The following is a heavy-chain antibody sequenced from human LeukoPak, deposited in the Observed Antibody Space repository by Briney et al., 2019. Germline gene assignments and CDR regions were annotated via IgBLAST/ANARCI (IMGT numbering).Heavy chain of an antibody. CDR1: GGSFSGYY. D-gene: IGHD5-18*01. J-gene: IGHJ4*01. CDR3: ARDYQGGYGDKTVDY. V-gene: IGHV4-34*01. CDR2: INHSGST. Sequence: SETLSLTCAVYGGSFSGYYWSWIRQPPGKGLEWIGEINHSGSTNYNPSLKSRVTISVDTSKNQFSLKLSSVTAADTAVYYCARDYQGGYGDKTVDYWGQEPWSPSPQ.